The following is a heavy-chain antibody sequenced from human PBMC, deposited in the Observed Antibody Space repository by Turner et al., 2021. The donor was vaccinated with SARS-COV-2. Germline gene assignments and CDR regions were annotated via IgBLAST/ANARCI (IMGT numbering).Heavy chain of an antibody. Sequence: QVQLVQSGAEVKKPGAPVKVFCKGSGYTLIDLSMHWVRQAPGKGLEWMGGFDPEDGETIYAQKFQGRVTMTEDTSTDTAYMELSSLRSEDTTVYYCATGYAYCGGDCSIDYWGQGTLVTVSS. V-gene: IGHV1-24*01. CDR1: GYTLIDLS. J-gene: IGHJ4*02. D-gene: IGHD2-21*02. CDR2: FDPEDGET. CDR3: ATGYAYCGGDCSIDY.